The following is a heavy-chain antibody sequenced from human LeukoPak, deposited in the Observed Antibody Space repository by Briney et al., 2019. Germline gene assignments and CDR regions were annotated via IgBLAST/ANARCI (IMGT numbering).Heavy chain of an antibody. CDR1: GYTFTSYD. V-gene: IGHV1-8*01. CDR2: MNPKSGNT. CDR3: ARVYGDPDY. D-gene: IGHD4-17*01. Sequence: ASVKVSCKASGYTFTSYDINWVRRATGQGLEWMGWMNPKSGNTGSAQKFQGRVTMTRDSSISTAYMEPTSLRSEDTAVYYCARVYGDPDYWGQGTLVTVSS. J-gene: IGHJ4*02.